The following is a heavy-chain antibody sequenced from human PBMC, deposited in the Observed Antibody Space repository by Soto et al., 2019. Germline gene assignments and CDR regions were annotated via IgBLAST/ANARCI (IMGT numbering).Heavy chain of an antibody. CDR1: GYTFTSYG. J-gene: IGHJ4*02. Sequence: ASVKVSCKASGYTFTSYGISWVRQALGQGLEWMGWISAYNGNTNYAQKLQGRVTMTTDTSTSTAYMELRSLRSDDTAVYYCARDRPYYYDSSGYPFDYWGQGTLVTVSS. CDR3: ARDRPYYYDSSGYPFDY. V-gene: IGHV1-18*01. D-gene: IGHD3-22*01. CDR2: ISAYNGNT.